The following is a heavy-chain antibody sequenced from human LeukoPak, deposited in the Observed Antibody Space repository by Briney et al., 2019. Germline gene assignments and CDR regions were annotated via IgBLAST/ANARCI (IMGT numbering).Heavy chain of an antibody. CDR1: GFTFSSYW. J-gene: IGHJ4*02. D-gene: IGHD1-20*01. Sequence: GGSLRLSCAASGFTFSSYWMSWVRQAPGKGLEWVANIKQDGSEKYYVDSVKGRFTISRDNAKNSLYLQTNSLRAEDTAVYYCARVKLIWFYNWNDEEGHYFDYWGQGTLVTVSS. V-gene: IGHV3-7*01. CDR3: ARVKLIWFYNWNDEEGHYFDY. CDR2: IKQDGSEK.